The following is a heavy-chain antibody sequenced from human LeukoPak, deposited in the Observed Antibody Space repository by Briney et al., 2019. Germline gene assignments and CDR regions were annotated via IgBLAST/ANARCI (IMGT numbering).Heavy chain of an antibody. Sequence: GASVKVSCKTSGYSENFYGITWVRQVAGQGLEWMGWISAQHGQTEYAPNSQDRVTMTTDTYTNTAYMELRSLRSDDTAVYYCAKDDGWVQYANWGQGTLVTVSS. D-gene: IGHD5-24*01. CDR1: GYSENFYG. CDR2: ISAQHGQT. CDR3: AKDDGWVQYAN. V-gene: IGHV1-18*01. J-gene: IGHJ4*02.